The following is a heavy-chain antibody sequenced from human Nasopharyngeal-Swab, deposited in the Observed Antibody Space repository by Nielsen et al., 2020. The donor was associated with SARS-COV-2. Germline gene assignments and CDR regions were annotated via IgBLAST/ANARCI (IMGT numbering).Heavy chain of an antibody. D-gene: IGHD2-2*01. Sequence: GGSLRLSCTASGFTFSNYDIHWLRQTPGKGLAWVAVMWYAGSSERYADSVKGRFTISRDISQNTLYLQMNSLRAEDTAVYYCARESGVSSTSPFDCWGRGTLVTVSS. CDR2: MWYAGSSE. V-gene: IGHV3-33*01. CDR1: GFTFSNYD. J-gene: IGHJ4*02. CDR3: ARESGVSSTSPFDC.